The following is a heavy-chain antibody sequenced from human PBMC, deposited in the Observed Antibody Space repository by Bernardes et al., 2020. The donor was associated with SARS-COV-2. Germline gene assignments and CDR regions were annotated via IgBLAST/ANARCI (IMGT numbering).Heavy chain of an antibody. CDR2: IYYSGST. CDR3: ARHPLRITIFGVAARGGMDV. D-gene: IGHD3-3*01. Sequence: SETLSLTCTVSGGSISSSSYYWGWIRQPPGKGLEWIGSIYYSGSTYYNPSLKSRVTISVDTSKNQFSLKLSSVTAADTAVYYCARHPLRITIFGVAARGGMDVWGQGTTVTVSS. V-gene: IGHV4-39*01. J-gene: IGHJ6*02. CDR1: GGSISSSSYY.